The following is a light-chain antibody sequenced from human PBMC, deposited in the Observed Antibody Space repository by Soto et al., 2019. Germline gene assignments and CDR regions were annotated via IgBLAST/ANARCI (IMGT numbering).Light chain of an antibody. Sequence: DIQMTQSPSTLSASVGDRVTITCRASQSISSWLAWYQQKPGKAPKLLIYKASSLERGVPSRFSGSGSGTEFTHTISSLQPDDFATYYCQQYNSYSPTWTFGQGTKVEIK. J-gene: IGKJ1*01. CDR1: QSISSW. V-gene: IGKV1-5*03. CDR3: QQYNSYSPTWT. CDR2: KAS.